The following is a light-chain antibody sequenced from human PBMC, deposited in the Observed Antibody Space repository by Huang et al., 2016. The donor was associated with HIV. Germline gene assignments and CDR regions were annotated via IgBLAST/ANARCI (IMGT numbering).Light chain of an antibody. CDR2: GES. J-gene: IGKJ5*01. CDR1: QSVSSN. V-gene: IGKV3-15*01. CDR3: QQYNNWPPKIT. Sequence: EIVMTQSPATLSVSPGERATLSCRASQSVSSNLACYQHKPGQAPRLLIYGESPRDTGIPARFSGSGSGTEFTLTISSLQSEDFAVYYCQQYNNWPPKITFGQGTRLEIK.